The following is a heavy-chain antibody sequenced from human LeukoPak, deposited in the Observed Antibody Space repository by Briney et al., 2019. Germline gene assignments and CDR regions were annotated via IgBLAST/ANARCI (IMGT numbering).Heavy chain of an antibody. CDR1: GFAFSNYA. CDR2: ISGFTT. J-gene: IGHJ4*02. V-gene: IGHV3-23*01. D-gene: IGHD2-8*01. Sequence: GGSLRLSCTASGFAFSNYAMNWVRQAPGKGLEWVSGISGFTTYYADSVRGRFTISRDNSRNVMYLQMNGPRAEDTAIYYCAKDVCTSPRCLLYFDSWGQGTPVTVSS. CDR3: AKDVCTSPRCLLYFDS.